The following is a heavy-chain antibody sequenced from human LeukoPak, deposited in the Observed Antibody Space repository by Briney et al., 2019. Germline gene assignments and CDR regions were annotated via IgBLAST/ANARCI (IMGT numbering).Heavy chain of an antibody. CDR2: ISYDGSNK. Sequence: PGGSLRLSCAASGFPFTSYAMHWVRQAPGKGLEWVALISYDGSNKYYADSVKGRFTISRDNSKSTLFLQMNSLRGEDTAVYYCARDDFQNHRKYDFWSHSYRHAFDIWGQGTMVTVSS. CDR1: GFPFTSYA. V-gene: IGHV3-30-3*01. D-gene: IGHD3-3*01. CDR3: ARDDFQNHRKYDFWSHSYRHAFDI. J-gene: IGHJ3*02.